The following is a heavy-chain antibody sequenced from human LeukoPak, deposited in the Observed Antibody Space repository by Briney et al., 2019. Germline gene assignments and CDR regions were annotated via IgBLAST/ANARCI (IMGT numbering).Heavy chain of an antibody. Sequence: SVKVSCKASGGTFSSYAISWVRQAPGQGLEWMGGIIPIFGTANYAQKFQGRVTITADESTSIAYMELSSLRSEDTAVYYCASHRATLDYSNPLDYWGQGTLVTVSS. D-gene: IGHD4-11*01. CDR3: ASHRATLDYSNPLDY. J-gene: IGHJ4*02. V-gene: IGHV1-69*13. CDR2: IIPIFGTA. CDR1: GGTFSSYA.